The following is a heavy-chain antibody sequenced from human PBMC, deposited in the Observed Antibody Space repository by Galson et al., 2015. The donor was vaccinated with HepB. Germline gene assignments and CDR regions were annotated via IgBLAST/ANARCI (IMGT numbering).Heavy chain of an antibody. V-gene: IGHV3-30*04. D-gene: IGHD1-14*01. CDR1: GFTFSSYA. CDR3: ARDDALTDKEGYFDL. Sequence: SLRLSCAASGFTFSSYAMHWVRQAPGKGLEWVAVISYDESNKYYADSVKGRFTLSRDNSKNTLYLQMNSLRAEDTAVYYCARDDALTDKEGYFDLWGRGTLVTVSS. CDR2: ISYDESNK. J-gene: IGHJ2*01.